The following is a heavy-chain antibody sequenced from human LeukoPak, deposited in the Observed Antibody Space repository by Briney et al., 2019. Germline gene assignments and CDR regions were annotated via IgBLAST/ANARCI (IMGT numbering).Heavy chain of an antibody. D-gene: IGHD3-22*01. Sequence: SETLSLTCTVSGGSISSYYWSWIRQPPGKGLEWIGYIYYSGSTNYNPSLKSRVTISVDTSKNQFSLKLSSVTAADTAVYYCARDTYDSNRAFDYWGQGTLVTVSS. J-gene: IGHJ4*02. CDR2: IYYSGST. CDR3: ARDTYDSNRAFDY. CDR1: GGSISSYY. V-gene: IGHV4-59*01.